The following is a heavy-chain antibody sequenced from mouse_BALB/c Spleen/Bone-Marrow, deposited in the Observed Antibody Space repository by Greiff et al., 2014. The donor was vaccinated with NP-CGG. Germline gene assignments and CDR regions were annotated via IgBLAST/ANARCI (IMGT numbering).Heavy chain of an antibody. CDR1: GFNIKDTY. CDR2: IDPANGNT. V-gene: IGHV14-3*02. J-gene: IGHJ1*01. D-gene: IGHD2-4*01. CDR3: ATMITDWYFDV. Sequence: EVKVVESGAELVKPGASVMLSCTASGFNIKDTYKHWVKQRPEQGLEWIGRIDPANGNTKYDPKFQGKATITADTSSNTAYLQLSSLTSEDTAVYYCATMITDWYFDVWGAGTTVTVSS.